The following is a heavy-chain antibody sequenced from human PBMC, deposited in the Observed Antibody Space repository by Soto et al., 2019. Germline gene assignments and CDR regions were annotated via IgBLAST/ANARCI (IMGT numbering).Heavy chain of an antibody. V-gene: IGHV3-23*01. CDR1: GFTFSSYA. J-gene: IGHJ4*02. CDR3: ATYPTQPTTVHL. D-gene: IGHD4-17*01. CDR2: ISGSGGST. Sequence: YLRLSCAASGFTFSSYAMSWVRQAPGKGLEWVSAISGSGGSTYYADSVKGRFTISRDNSKNTLYLQMNSLRAEDTAVYYCATYPTQPTTVHLWGQRDLLTLSS.